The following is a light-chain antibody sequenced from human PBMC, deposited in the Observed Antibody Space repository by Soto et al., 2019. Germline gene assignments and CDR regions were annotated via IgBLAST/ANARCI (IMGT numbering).Light chain of an antibody. CDR3: QQRSNWPIT. CDR1: QSVGNN. J-gene: IGKJ5*01. CDR2: DAS. Sequence: RVMTQSPATLSVSPGERATLSCRASQSVGNNLAWYQQKPGQAPRLLIYDASNRATGIPARFSGSGSGTDFTLTISSLEPEDFAVYYCQQRSNWPITFGQGTRLEIK. V-gene: IGKV3-11*01.